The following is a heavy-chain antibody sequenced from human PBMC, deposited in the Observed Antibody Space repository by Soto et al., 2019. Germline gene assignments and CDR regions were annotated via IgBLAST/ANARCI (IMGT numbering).Heavy chain of an antibody. CDR1: GFTFKNYA. J-gene: IGHJ4*02. Sequence: GGSLRLSCAASGFTFKNYAMNWVRQAPGKGLEWVSGISDSSRRTEYVDSVKGRFSISRDNSKNTLYLQMNSLRVDDTAVYYSAKRARDGYNSPIDYWGQGTLVTVSS. CDR3: AKRARDGYNSPIDY. CDR2: ISDSSRRT. D-gene: IGHD5-12*01. V-gene: IGHV3-23*01.